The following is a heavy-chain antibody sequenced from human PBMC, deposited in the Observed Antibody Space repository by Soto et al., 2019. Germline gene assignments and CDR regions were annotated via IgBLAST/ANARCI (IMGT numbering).Heavy chain of an antibody. D-gene: IGHD2-8*01. CDR1: GYTFTSYY. Sequence: ASVKVSCNASGYTFTSYYMHWVRQAPGQGLEWMGIINPSGGSTSYAQKFQGRVTMTRDTSTSTVYLELSSLRSEDTAVYYCARDTRYCTNGVCPSMGMGVWGQGTTVTVSS. J-gene: IGHJ6*02. CDR3: ARDTRYCTNGVCPSMGMGV. CDR2: INPSGGST. V-gene: IGHV1-46*01.